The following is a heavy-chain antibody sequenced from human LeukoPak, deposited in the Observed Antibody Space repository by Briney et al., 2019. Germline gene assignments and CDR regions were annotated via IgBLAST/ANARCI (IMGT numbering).Heavy chain of an antibody. CDR3: ASGTECGGDCYSL. D-gene: IGHD2-21*02. V-gene: IGHV4-30-2*01. CDR2: IHHSGST. J-gene: IGHJ4*02. Sequence: SQTLSLTCAVSGGSISSGGYSWSWIRQPPRKGLEWIGYIHHSGSTYYNPSLKSRVTISVDRSKNQFSLKLSSVTAADTAVYYCASGTECGGDCYSLWGQGTLVTVSS. CDR1: GGSISSGGYS.